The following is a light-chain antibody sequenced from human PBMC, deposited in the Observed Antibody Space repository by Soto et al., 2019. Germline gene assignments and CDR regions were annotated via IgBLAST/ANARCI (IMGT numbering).Light chain of an antibody. J-gene: IGKJ5*01. V-gene: IGKV3-15*01. CDR3: QQYNNWPPIT. CDR1: QSVRNN. CDR2: YAS. Sequence: EMMMTQSPATLSVSPGERATHSCRASQSVRNNLAWYQQKPGQAPRLLIYYASTRATGIPARFSGSGSGTEFTLTISSLQSEDFALYYCQQYNNWPPITFGQGTRLEIK.